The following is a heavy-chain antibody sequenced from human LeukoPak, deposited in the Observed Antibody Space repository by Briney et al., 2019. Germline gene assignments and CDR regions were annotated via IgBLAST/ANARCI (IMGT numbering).Heavy chain of an antibody. J-gene: IGHJ6*02. V-gene: IGHV3-30-3*01. CDR1: GFTFSSYA. CDR3: ARHDNHGSYSGYYYDMDV. CDR2: ISYDGSNK. Sequence: GRSLRLSCAASGFTFSSYAMHWVRQAPGKGLEWVAVISYDGSNKYYADSVKGRFTISRDNSKNTLYLQMNSLRAEDTAVYYCARHDNHGSYSGYYYDMDVWGQGTTVTVSS. D-gene: IGHD3-10*01.